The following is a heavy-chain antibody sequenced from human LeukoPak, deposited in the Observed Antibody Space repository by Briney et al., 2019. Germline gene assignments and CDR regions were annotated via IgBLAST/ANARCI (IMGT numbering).Heavy chain of an antibody. V-gene: IGHV4-39*07. CDR3: ARDLAVAGNY. Sequence: PSETLSLTCTVSGGSISSRSYYWGWIRQPPGKGLEWIGSIYYSGSTYYNPSLQSRVTISVDTSKNQFSLKLSSVTAADTAVYYCARDLAVAGNYWGQGTLVTVSS. D-gene: IGHD6-19*01. CDR2: IYYSGST. CDR1: GGSISSRSYY. J-gene: IGHJ4*02.